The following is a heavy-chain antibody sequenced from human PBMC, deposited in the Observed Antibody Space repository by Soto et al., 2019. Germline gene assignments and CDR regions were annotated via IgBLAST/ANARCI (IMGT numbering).Heavy chain of an antibody. D-gene: IGHD6-19*01. Sequence: PRESLKISCKGSGYSFTSYWIGWVRQMPGKGLEWMGIIYPGDSDTRYSPSFQGQVTISADKSISTAYLQWSSLKASDTAMYYCARHSVAGDPNNGMDVWGQGTTVTVSS. CDR2: IYPGDSDT. J-gene: IGHJ6*02. CDR3: ARHSVAGDPNNGMDV. V-gene: IGHV5-51*01. CDR1: GYSFTSYW.